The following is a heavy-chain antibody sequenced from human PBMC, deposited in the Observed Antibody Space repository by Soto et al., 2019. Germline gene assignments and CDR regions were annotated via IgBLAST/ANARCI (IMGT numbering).Heavy chain of an antibody. J-gene: IGHJ4*02. CDR2: IFYSGST. CDR1: GGSISSGDYY. CDR3: ARYYCSSTSCFLFDS. D-gene: IGHD2-2*01. Sequence: SETLSLTCTVSGGSISSGDYYWSWIRQPPGKGLEWIGYIFYSGSTYYNPSLKSRLTISVDTSKNQFSLKLSSVTAADTAVYYCARYYCSSTSCFLFDSWGQGTLVTVSS. V-gene: IGHV4-30-4*01.